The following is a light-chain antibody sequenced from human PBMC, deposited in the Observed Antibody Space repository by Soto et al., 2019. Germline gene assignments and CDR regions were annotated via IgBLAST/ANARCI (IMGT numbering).Light chain of an antibody. CDR3: QQFDVLPPYT. Sequence: DIQLTQSPPSLSASEGDRVTITCQASHDIKNYLNWYQQKPGKAPKLLIYDADNLQTGVPSRFSGSGVGTEFTFTIGSLQPEDVATYFCQQFDVLPPYTFGQGTKVEIK. CDR2: DAD. V-gene: IGKV1-33*01. CDR1: HDIKNY. J-gene: IGKJ2*01.